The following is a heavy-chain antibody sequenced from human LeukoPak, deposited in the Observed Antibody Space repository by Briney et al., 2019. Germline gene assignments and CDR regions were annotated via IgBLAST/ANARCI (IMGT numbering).Heavy chain of an antibody. V-gene: IGHV1-69*04. Sequence: SVKVSCKASGGTFSSYAISWVRQAPGQGLEWMGRIIPILGIANYAQKFQGRVMITADKSTSTAYMELSSLRSEDTAVYYCARETVAGTVMSYYGMDVWGQGTTVTVSS. CDR3: ARETVAGTVMSYYGMDV. CDR2: IIPILGIA. D-gene: IGHD6-19*01. CDR1: GGTFSSYA. J-gene: IGHJ6*02.